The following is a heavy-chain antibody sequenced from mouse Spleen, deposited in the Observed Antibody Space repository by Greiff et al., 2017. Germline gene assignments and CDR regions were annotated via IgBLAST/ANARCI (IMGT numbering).Heavy chain of an antibody. CDR3: ASGPRGFAY. V-gene: IGHV2-6*01. CDR1: GFSLTSYG. CDR2: IWGGGST. Sequence: VKVVESGPGLVAPSQSLSITCTVSGFSLTSYGVDWVRQSPGKGLEWLGVIWGGGSTNYNSALKSRLSISKDNSKSQVFLKMNSLQTDDTAMYYCASGPRGFAYWGQGTLVTVSA. J-gene: IGHJ3*01.